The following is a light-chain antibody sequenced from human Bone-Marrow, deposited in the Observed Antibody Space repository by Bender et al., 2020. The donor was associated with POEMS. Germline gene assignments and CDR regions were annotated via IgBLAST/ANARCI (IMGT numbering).Light chain of an antibody. CDR1: NSNIGTNA. Sequence: QSVLTQPPSASGTPGQRVTISCSGSNSNIGTNAVNWYQQFPGTAPKLLIYSDNQQPSGVPDRFYAFKSGTSASLAISGLQSGDEADYYCQSYDSRLIGHVVFGGGTKLTVL. V-gene: IGLV1-44*01. CDR3: QSYDSRLIGHVV. J-gene: IGLJ2*01. CDR2: SDN.